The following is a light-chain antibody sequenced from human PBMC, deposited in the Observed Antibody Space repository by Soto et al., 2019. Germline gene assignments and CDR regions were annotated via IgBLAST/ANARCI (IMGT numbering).Light chain of an antibody. J-gene: IGKJ1*01. Sequence: EIVMTQSPVTLSVSAGERATLSCRASQSVSRNLAWYQQKPGQAPRLLIYAASTRATGIPDRFSGSGSGTDFTLTISRLEPEDFAVYYCQQYGSSPVTFGQGTKVDIK. CDR2: AAS. CDR3: QQYGSSPVT. CDR1: QSVSRN. V-gene: IGKV3-20*01.